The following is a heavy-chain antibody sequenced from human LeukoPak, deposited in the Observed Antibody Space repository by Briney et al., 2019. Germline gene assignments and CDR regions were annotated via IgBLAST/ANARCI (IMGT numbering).Heavy chain of an antibody. D-gene: IGHD4-17*01. CDR3: SLSSAASPTIDS. V-gene: IGHV4-34*01. Sequence: SETLSLTCAVSGGSFSGYYLSWIRQPPGKGLEWVGEINHSGRTNYSPSLKSRITISLDTYKKQFSLKLSSVTAADTAVYYCSLSSAASPTIDSWGQGTLVTVPS. CDR1: GGSFSGYY. CDR2: INHSGRT. J-gene: IGHJ4*02.